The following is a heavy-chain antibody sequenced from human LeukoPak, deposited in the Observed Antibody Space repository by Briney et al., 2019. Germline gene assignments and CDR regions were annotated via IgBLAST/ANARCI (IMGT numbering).Heavy chain of an antibody. CDR3: AKGSSSWYVHFDY. J-gene: IGHJ4*02. D-gene: IGHD6-13*01. Sequence: PRGSPRLSCSASGFTFSSYAMSWVRQAPGKGLEWVSAISGSGGSTYYADSVKGRFTISRDNSKTTMYLQMNSLRAEDTAVYYCAKGSSSWYVHFDYWGQGTLVTVSS. V-gene: IGHV3-23*01. CDR1: GFTFSSYA. CDR2: ISGSGGST.